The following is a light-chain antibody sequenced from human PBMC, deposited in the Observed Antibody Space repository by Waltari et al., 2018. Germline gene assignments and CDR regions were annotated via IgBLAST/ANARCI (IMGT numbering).Light chain of an antibody. CDR1: SGHSSNI. CDR3: QTGGHGTWV. V-gene: IGLV4-69*01. CDR2: VNSDGSH. Sequence: QLVLTQSPSASASLGASVKLTCTLSSGHSSNIIAWHQQQPERGPRYLMKVNSDGSHSKGDEIPDRFSGSTSGSDLYLPSSGLQSADEADYYCQTGGHGTWVFGGGTKLTVL. J-gene: IGLJ3*02.